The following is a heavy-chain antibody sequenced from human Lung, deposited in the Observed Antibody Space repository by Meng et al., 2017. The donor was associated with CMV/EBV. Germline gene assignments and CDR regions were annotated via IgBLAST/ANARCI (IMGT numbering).Heavy chain of an antibody. CDR2: INPNSGGT. CDR3: ARGVNYDILTGP. CDR1: GHTFTGYY. J-gene: IGHJ5*02. Sequence: ASXXVSCKASGHTFTGYYMHWVRQAPGQGLEWMGWINPNSGGTNYAQKFQGRVTMTRDTSISTAYMELSRLRSDDTAVYYCARGVNYDILTGPWGQGTLVTVSS. V-gene: IGHV1-2*02. D-gene: IGHD3-9*01.